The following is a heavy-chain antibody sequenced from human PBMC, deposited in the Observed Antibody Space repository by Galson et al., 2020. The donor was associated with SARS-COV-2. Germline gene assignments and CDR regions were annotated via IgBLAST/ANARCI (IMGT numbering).Heavy chain of an antibody. CDR3: ARDLGYFDWFGTAEQDWFDP. V-gene: IGHV1-2*06. CDR2: INPNSGGT. CDR1: GYTFTGYY. J-gene: IGHJ5*02. Sequence: ASVKVSCKASGYTFTGYYMHWVRQAPGQGLEWMGRINPNSGGTNYAQKFQGRVTMTRDTSISTAYMELSRLRSDDTAVYYCARDLGYFDWFGTAEQDWFDPWGQGTLVTVSS. D-gene: IGHD3-9*01.